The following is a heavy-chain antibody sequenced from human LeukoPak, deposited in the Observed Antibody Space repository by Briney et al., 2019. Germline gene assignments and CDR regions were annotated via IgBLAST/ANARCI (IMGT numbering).Heavy chain of an antibody. D-gene: IGHD1-1*01. CDR2: IHYSGSM. Sequence: SGTLSLTCTVSGGSISSHYWSWIRQPPGKGLEWIGYIHYSGSMNHNPALKSRVTISVDTSKNQFSLKLTSVTAADTAVYYCARGSTGAWDYWGQGTLVTVSS. J-gene: IGHJ4*02. CDR1: GGSISSHY. CDR3: ARGSTGAWDY. V-gene: IGHV4-59*11.